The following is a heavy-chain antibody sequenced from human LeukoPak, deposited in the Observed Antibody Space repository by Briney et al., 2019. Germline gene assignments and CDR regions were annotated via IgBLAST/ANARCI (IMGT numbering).Heavy chain of an antibody. CDR1: GGSISSGGYS. V-gene: IGHV4-30-2*01. D-gene: IGHD3-16*01. J-gene: IGHJ3*02. CDR3: ARGLDDSDAFDI. Sequence: SQTLSLTCAVSGGSISSGGYSWSWIRQPRVWGLEWIGYIYHSGSTYYNPSLHSRVTISVDRSTSHFSPKLSSATAADTAVYSCARGLDDSDAFDIWGQGTMVTVSS. CDR2: IYHSGST.